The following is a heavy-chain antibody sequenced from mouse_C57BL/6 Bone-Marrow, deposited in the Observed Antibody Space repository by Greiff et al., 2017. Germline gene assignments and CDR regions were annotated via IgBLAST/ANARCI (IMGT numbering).Heavy chain of an antibody. CDR3: TTEYYGSSRYAMDD. CDR2: IDPENGDT. CDR1: GFNIKDDC. Sequence: VQLQQPGAELVRPGASVKLSCTASGFNIKDDCMHWVKQRPEQGLEWIGWIDPENGDTEYASKFQGKATITADTSSNTAYLQLSSLTSEDTAVYYCTTEYYGSSRYAMDDWGQGTSVTVSS. J-gene: IGHJ4*01. V-gene: IGHV14-4*01. D-gene: IGHD1-1*01.